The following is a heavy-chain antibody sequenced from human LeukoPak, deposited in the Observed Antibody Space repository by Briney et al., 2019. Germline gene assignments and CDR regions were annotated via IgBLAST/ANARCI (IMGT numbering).Heavy chain of an antibody. J-gene: IGHJ4*02. D-gene: IGHD3-10*01. CDR1: GYTFTGYY. V-gene: IGHV1-2*02. CDR3: ARDGEYGTGSYYRGCFDY. Sequence: GASVKVSCKASGYTFTGYYMHWVRQAPGQGLEWMGWINPNSGGTNYAQKFQGRVTMTRGTSISTAYMELNRLTSDDTAVYYCARDGEYGTGSYYRGCFDYWGQGILVTVSS. CDR2: INPNSGGT.